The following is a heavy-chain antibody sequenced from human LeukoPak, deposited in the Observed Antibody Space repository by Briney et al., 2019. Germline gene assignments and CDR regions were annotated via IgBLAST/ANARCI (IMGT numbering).Heavy chain of an antibody. CDR1: GFTFSSYS. Sequence: PGGSLRLSCAASGFTFSSYSMNWVRQAPGKGLEWVSSISRSSNSYIYYADSVKGRFTISRDNAKNSLYLQMNSLRAEDTAVYYCASGLTSSSTSPAADYWGQETLVTVSS. D-gene: IGHD2-2*01. CDR2: ISRSSNSYI. CDR3: ASGLTSSSTSPAADY. J-gene: IGHJ4*02. V-gene: IGHV3-21*01.